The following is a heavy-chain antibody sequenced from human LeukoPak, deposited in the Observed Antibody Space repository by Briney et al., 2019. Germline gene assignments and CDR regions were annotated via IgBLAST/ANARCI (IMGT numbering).Heavy chain of an antibody. CDR3: ARGPPLYCGGDCYSDFDY. Sequence: GSLRLSCVASGFTFSRYWMHWIRQPPGKGLEWIGEINHSGSTNYNPSLKSRVTISVDTSKNQFSLKLSSVTAADTAVYYCARGPPLYCGGDCYSDFDYWGQGTLVTVSS. V-gene: IGHV4-34*01. CDR2: INHSGST. J-gene: IGHJ4*02. CDR1: GFTFSRYW. D-gene: IGHD2-21*02.